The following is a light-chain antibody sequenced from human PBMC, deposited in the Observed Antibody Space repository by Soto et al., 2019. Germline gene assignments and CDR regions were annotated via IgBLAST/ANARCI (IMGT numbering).Light chain of an antibody. CDR1: ISNVGSNY. V-gene: IGLV1-47*01. J-gene: IGLJ3*02. Sequence: QSVLSQPPSASGTPGQRVTISCSGSISNVGSNYVYWYQQLPGTAPKLLIYRDNQRPSGVPDRCSASKSGTSAYLAISGLPSEDEAVYYCAACDDTLSGDWVFGGGTKLTVL. CDR3: AACDDTLSGDWV. CDR2: RDN.